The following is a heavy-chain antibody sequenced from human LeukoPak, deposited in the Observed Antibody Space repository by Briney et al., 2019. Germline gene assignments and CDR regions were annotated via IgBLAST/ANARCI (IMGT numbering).Heavy chain of an antibody. Sequence: GGSLRLSCAASGFTVSTVYMTWVRQAPGKGLEWVSVIYGGPTAYYAASVKDRFTISRDNPKNTLNLQMNSLRAEDTAVYYCAREIGQLGGAFDIWGQGTVVTVSS. D-gene: IGHD7-27*01. V-gene: IGHV3-53*01. CDR3: AREIGQLGGAFDI. CDR2: IYGGPTA. CDR1: GFTVSTVY. J-gene: IGHJ3*02.